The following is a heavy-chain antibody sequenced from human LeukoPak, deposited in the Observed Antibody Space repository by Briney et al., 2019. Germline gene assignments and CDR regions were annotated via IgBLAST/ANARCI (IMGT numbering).Heavy chain of an antibody. CDR2: ISSSSSYI. J-gene: IGHJ4*02. V-gene: IGHV3-21*01. Sequence: GGSLRLACAASGFTFSSYSMNWVRQAPGKGLEWVSSISSSSSYIYYADSVKGRFTISRDNAKNSLYLQMNSLRAEDTAVYYCARGPYSSSYYFDYWGQGTLVTVSS. CDR1: GFTFSSYS. CDR3: ARGPYSSSYYFDY. D-gene: IGHD6-6*01.